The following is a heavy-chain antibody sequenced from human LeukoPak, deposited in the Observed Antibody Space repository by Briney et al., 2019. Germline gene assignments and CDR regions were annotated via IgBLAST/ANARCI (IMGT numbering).Heavy chain of an antibody. CDR3: AKGRACTNGVCHFDY. J-gene: IGHJ4*02. CDR2: ISTSGGST. D-gene: IGHD2-8*01. Sequence: GGSLRLSCAASGFTFSSYDMSWVRQAPGKGLEWVSVISTSGGSTYHADSVKGRFIISRDNSKNTLYLQMNSLRAEDTAADYCAKGRACTNGVCHFDYWGRGTLVTVSS. CDR1: GFTFSSYD. V-gene: IGHV3-23*01.